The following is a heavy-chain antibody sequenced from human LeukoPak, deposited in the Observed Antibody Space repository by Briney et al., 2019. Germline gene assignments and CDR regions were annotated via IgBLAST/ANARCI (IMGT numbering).Heavy chain of an antibody. CDR1: SGSISSSSFY. CDR2: ISYSGST. CDR3: ARRNSLTHYGLDV. V-gene: IGHV4-39*01. J-gene: IGHJ6*02. Sequence: PSETLSLTCSVSSGSISSSSFYWGWIRQPPGKTLGWIGSISYSGSTYYNPSLKSRVTISVDTSKNQFFLKLSSVTAADTAVYYCARRNSLTHYGLDVWGQGTTVTVSS.